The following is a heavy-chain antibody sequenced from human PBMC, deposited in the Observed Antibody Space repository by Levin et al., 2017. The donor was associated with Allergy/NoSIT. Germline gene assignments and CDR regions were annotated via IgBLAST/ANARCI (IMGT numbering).Heavy chain of an antibody. J-gene: IGHJ4*02. CDR1: GGSFSDYY. D-gene: IGHD4-17*01. CDR3: ARRAVTTPFDY. V-gene: IGHV4-34*01. Sequence: ESLKISCAVYGGSFSDYYWSWIRQSPGKGLEWIGQINHSGSTNYNPSLKSRVTILVDTSKNQFSLKLSSVTAADTAVYYCARRAVTTPFDYWGQGTLVTVSS. CDR2: INHSGST.